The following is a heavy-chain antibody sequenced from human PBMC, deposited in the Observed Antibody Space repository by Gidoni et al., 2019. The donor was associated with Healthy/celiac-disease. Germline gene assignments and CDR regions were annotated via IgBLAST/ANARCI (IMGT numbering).Heavy chain of an antibody. CDR2: INWNGGST. J-gene: IGHJ4*02. Sequence: EVQLVESGGGVVRPGGSLRLSCAASGFTFDDYGMSWVRQDPGKGLEGGSGINWNGGSTGYADSVKGRFTISRDNAKNSLYLQMNSLRAEDTALYYCARAGYSGSYSTFDYWGQGTLVTVSS. CDR3: ARAGYSGSYSTFDY. V-gene: IGHV3-20*04. CDR1: GFTFDDYG. D-gene: IGHD1-26*01.